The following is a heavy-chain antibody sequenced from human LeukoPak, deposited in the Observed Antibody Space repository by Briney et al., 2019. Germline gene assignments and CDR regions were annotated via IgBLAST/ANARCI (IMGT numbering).Heavy chain of an antibody. J-gene: IGHJ4*02. CDR1: GASISTYY. Sequence: PSETLSLTCTVSGASISTYYWSWIRQPLGKGLEWIGYIYYSGSTNYNPSLKSRVTISVDTSKNQFSLKLSSVTAADTAVYYCARYHSSGWYFDYWGQGTLVTVSS. D-gene: IGHD6-19*01. CDR3: ARYHSSGWYFDY. V-gene: IGHV4-59*01. CDR2: IYYSGST.